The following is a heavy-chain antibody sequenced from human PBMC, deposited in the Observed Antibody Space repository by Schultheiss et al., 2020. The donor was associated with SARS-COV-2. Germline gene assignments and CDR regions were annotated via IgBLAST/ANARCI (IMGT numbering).Heavy chain of an antibody. J-gene: IGHJ3*02. CDR2: INHSGPT. CDR1: GGSFSGYY. Sequence: SETLSLTCAVSGGSFSGYYWSWIRQPPGKGLEWIGEINHSGPTYYNPSLKSRVTISVDKSKNQFSLKLSSVTAADTAVYYCARVGYCSSTSCSNAFDIWGQGTMVTVSS. D-gene: IGHD2-2*01. CDR3: ARVGYCSSTSCSNAFDI. V-gene: IGHV4-34*01.